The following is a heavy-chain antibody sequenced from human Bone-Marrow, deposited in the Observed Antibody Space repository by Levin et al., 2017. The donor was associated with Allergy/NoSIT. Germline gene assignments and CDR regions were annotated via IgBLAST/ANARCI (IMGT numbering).Heavy chain of an antibody. CDR1: GFSLSTSGAT. D-gene: IGHD3-16*01. V-gene: IGHV2-5*02. CDR2: IYWDDEK. Sequence: SGPTLVKPTQTLTLTCTLSGFSLSTSGATMGWIRQPPGKALEWLALIYWDDEKRYSPSLRTRLTVTKDTSTNQVVLTMTNMDPVDTATYFCARVLRLGDCPDYGFDYWGQGTLVTVSS. CDR3: ARVLRLGDCPDYGFDY. J-gene: IGHJ4*02.